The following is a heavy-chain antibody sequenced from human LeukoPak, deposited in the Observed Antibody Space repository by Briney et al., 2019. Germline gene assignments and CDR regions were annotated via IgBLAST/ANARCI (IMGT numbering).Heavy chain of an antibody. V-gene: IGHV3-30*03. J-gene: IGHJ4*02. CDR1: GFTFSNYG. CDR3: AFSNRDGYNYLFDY. D-gene: IGHD5-24*01. Sequence: GGSLRLSCAASGFTFSNYGMHWVRQAPGKGLEWAAAISYDGSDKHYADSVKGRFTISRDNSKNTLYLQMNSLRAEDTAVYYCAFSNRDGYNYLFDYWGQGTLVTVSS. CDR2: ISYDGSDK.